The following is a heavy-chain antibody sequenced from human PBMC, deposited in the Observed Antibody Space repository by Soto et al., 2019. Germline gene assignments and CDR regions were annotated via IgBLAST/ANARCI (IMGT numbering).Heavy chain of an antibody. CDR3: ARGRGVRGGGWFDP. CDR2: MNPNSGNT. CDR1: GYTFTSYD. J-gene: IGHJ5*02. Sequence: QVQLVQSGAEVKKPGASVKVSCKASGYTFTSYDINWVRQATGQGLEWMGWMNPNSGNTGHAQKFPGRVTMTRNTSISTAYMELSSLRSEDPAVYYCARGRGVRGGGWFDPWGQGTLVTVSS. D-gene: IGHD3-10*01. V-gene: IGHV1-8*01.